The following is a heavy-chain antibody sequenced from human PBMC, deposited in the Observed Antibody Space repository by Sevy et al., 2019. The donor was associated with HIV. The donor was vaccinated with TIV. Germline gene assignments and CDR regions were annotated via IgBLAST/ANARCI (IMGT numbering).Heavy chain of an antibody. CDR3: ARRGFHEY. D-gene: IGHD3-22*01. J-gene: IGHJ4*02. CDR2: INENSSKK. V-gene: IGHV3-7*01. Sequence: GGSLRLSCAASGFTFSSYWMSWVRQAPGKGLEWVANINENSSKKNYVDSVRGRFTISRDNAKNSVYLEMNSLRGEDTAMYHSARRGFHEYWGQGTLVTASS. CDR1: GFTFSSYW.